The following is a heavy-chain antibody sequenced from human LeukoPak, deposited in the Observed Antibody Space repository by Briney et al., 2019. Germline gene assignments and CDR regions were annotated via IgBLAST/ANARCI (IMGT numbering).Heavy chain of an antibody. Sequence: SVKVSCKASGGTFSSYAISWVRQAPGQGLEWMGGIIPIFGTANYAQKFQGRVTITADESTSTAYTELSSLRSEDTAVYYCARLLPSVVVPAAMRRYYFDYWGQGTLVTVSS. CDR2: IIPIFGTA. V-gene: IGHV1-69*13. CDR3: ARLLPSVVVPAAMRRYYFDY. CDR1: GGTFSSYA. D-gene: IGHD2-2*01. J-gene: IGHJ4*02.